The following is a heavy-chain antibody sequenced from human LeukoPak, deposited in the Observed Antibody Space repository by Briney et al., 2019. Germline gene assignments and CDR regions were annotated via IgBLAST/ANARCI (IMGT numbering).Heavy chain of an antibody. D-gene: IGHD6-6*01. CDR2: INHSGST. J-gene: IGHJ4*02. CDR3: ARTPVNIIAARNPDY. Sequence: KASETLSLTCAVYGGSFSGYYWSWIRQPPGKGLEWIGEINHSGSTNYNPSLKSRVTISVDTSKNQFSLKLSSVTAADTAVYYCARTPVNIIAARNPDYWGQGTLVTVSS. V-gene: IGHV4-34*01. CDR1: GGSFSGYY.